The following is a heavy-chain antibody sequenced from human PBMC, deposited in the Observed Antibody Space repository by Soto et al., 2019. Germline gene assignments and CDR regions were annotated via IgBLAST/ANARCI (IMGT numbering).Heavy chain of an antibody. D-gene: IGHD5-18*01. CDR2: IYYSGST. J-gene: IGHJ3*01. V-gene: IGHV4-31*03. CDR1: GGSISSGGYY. Sequence: SETLSLTCTVSGGSISSGGYYWCWIRQHPGKGLEWIGYIYYSGSTYYNPSLKSRVTISVDTSKNQFSLKLSSVTAADTAVYYCARDWGYSYGVVWGKGRMVTVSS. CDR3: ARDWGYSYGVV.